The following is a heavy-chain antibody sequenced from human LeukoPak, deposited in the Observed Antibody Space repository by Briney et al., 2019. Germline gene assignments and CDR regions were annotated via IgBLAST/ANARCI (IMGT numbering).Heavy chain of an antibody. V-gene: IGHV1-69*13. CDR2: IIPIFGTA. Sequence: ASVKVSCKASGGTFSSYAISWVRQAPGQGLEWMGGIIPIFGTANYAQKFQGRVTITADESTSTAYMELSSLRAEDTAVYYCASHIAVAGMTRGYWGQGTLVTVSS. CDR1: GGTFSSYA. CDR3: ASHIAVAGMTRGY. J-gene: IGHJ4*02. D-gene: IGHD6-19*01.